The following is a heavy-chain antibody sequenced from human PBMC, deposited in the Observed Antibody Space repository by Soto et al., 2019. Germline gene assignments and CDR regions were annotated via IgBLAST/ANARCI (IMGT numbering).Heavy chain of an antibody. CDR1: GFTFDDYA. D-gene: IGHD6-13*01. J-gene: IGHJ1*01. CDR3: VKDESINWYSGHFRH. Sequence: GGSLRLSCAASGFTFDDYAMHWVRQVPGKGLEWVSGINWNSGSIGYGDSVKGRFAISRDNAKNSLHLQMNSLSAEDAAFYYCVKDESINWYSGHFRHWGQGTLVTVSS. V-gene: IGHV3-9*01. CDR2: INWNSGSI.